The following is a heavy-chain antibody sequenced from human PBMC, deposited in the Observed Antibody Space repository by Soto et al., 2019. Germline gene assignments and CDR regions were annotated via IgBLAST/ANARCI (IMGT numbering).Heavy chain of an antibody. CDR2: IYYSGST. CDR1: GGSISSGGYY. D-gene: IGHD4-17*01. CDR3: ARETTTVVTPGGINAFDI. Sequence: QVQLQESGPGLVKPSQTLSLTCTVSGGSISSGGYYWSWIRQHPGKGLEWIGYIYYSGSTYYNPSLKSRVTISVDTSKNQFSLKLSSVTAADTAVYYCARETTTVVTPGGINAFDIWGQGTMVTVSS. J-gene: IGHJ3*02. V-gene: IGHV4-31*03.